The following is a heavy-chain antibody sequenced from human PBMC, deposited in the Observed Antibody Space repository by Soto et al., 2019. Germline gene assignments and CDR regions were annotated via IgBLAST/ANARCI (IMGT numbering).Heavy chain of an antibody. D-gene: IGHD2-15*01. J-gene: IGHJ6*03. CDR2: ISYDGSNK. CDR3: AKSVYCSGGSCYQPGSYYYYYMDV. CDR1: GFTFSSYG. Sequence: QVQLVASGGGVVQPGRSLRLSCAASGFTFSSYGMHWVRQAPGKGLEWVAVISYDGSNKYYADSVKGRFTISRDNSKNTLYLQMNSLRAEDTAVYYCAKSVYCSGGSCYQPGSYYYYYMDVWGKGTTVTVSS. V-gene: IGHV3-30*18.